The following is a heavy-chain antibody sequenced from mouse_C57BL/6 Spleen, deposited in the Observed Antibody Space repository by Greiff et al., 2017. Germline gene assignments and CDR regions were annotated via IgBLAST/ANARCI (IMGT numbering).Heavy chain of an antibody. CDR3: AQVEVSWFAY. CDR2: IHPNSGST. J-gene: IGHJ3*01. V-gene: IGHV1-64*01. CDR1: GYTFTSYW. Sequence: QVQLQQSGAELVKPGASVKLSCKASGYTFTSYWMHWVKQRPGQGLEWIGMIHPNSGSTNYNEKFKGKATLTVDKSSSTAYMQLSSLTSDDSAVYYGAQVEVSWFAYWGQGTLVTVSA.